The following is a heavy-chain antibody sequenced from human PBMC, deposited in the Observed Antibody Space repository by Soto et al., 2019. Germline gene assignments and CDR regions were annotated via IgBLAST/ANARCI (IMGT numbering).Heavy chain of an antibody. Sequence: VKVSCKASGGTFSSYAISWVRQAPGQGLEWMGGIIPIFGTANYAQKFQGRVTITADESTSTAYMELSSLRSEDTAVYYCARDDSSGYYSHYYYGMDVWGQGTTVTVSS. CDR1: GGTFSSYA. J-gene: IGHJ6*02. CDR3: ARDDSSGYYSHYYYGMDV. CDR2: IIPIFGTA. V-gene: IGHV1-69*01. D-gene: IGHD3-22*01.